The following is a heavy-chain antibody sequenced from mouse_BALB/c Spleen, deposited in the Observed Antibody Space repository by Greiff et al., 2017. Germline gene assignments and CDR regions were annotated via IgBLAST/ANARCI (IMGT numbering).Heavy chain of an antibody. CDR2: INPYNDGT. CDR3: ARTKVTTYYYAMDY. Sequence: QLQQSGPELVKPGASVKMSCKASGYTFTSYVMHWVKQKPGQGLEWIGYINPYNDGTKYNEKFKGKATLTSDKSSSTAYMELSSLTSEDSAVYYCARTKVTTYYYAMDYWGQGTSVTVSS. V-gene: IGHV1-14*01. D-gene: IGHD2-5*01. CDR1: GYTFTSYV. J-gene: IGHJ4*01.